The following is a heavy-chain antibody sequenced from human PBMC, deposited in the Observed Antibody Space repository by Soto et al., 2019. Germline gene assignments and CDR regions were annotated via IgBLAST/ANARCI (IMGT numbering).Heavy chain of an antibody. CDR1: GGTFSSYA. V-gene: IGHV1-69*13. CDR3: ARDPHSSSWSYNWFDP. Sequence: ASVKVSCKASGGTFSSYAISWVRQAPGQGLEWMGGIIPIFGTANYAQKFQGRVTITADESTSTAYMELSSLRSEDTAVYYCARDPHSSSWSYNWFDPWGQGTLVTVSS. D-gene: IGHD6-13*01. CDR2: IIPIFGTA. J-gene: IGHJ5*02.